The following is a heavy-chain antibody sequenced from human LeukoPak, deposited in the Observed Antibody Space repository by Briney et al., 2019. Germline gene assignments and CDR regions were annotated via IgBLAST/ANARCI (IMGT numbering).Heavy chain of an antibody. CDR3: ARLGRWELLSAFDI. Sequence: SETLSLTCTVSGYSISSGYYWGWIRQPPGKGLEWIGSIYHSGSTYYNPSLKSRVTISVDTSKNLFSLKLSSVTGADTAVYYCARLGRWELLSAFDIWGQGTMVTVSS. V-gene: IGHV4-38-2*02. D-gene: IGHD1-26*01. CDR1: GYSISSGYY. CDR2: IYHSGST. J-gene: IGHJ3*02.